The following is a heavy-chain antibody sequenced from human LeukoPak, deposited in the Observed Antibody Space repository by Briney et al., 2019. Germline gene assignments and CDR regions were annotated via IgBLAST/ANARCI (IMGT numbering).Heavy chain of an antibody. CDR1: GYTFTSYG. Sequence: ASVKVSCKASGYTFTSYGISWVRQAPGQGLEWMGWISAYNGNTNYAQKLQGRVTMTTDTSTSTAYMELRSLRSDDTAVYYCARESYWKSSGYGVQHWGQGTLVTVSS. D-gene: IGHD3-22*01. CDR2: ISAYNGNT. J-gene: IGHJ1*01. V-gene: IGHV1-18*01. CDR3: ARESYWKSSGYGVQH.